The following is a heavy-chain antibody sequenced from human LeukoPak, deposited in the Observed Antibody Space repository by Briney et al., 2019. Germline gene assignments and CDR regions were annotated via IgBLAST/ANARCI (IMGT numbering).Heavy chain of an antibody. V-gene: IGHV3-21*01. CDR3: ARDETVTTGYYYYMDV. D-gene: IGHD4-17*01. CDR1: GFTFSSYS. CDR2: ISSSSSYI. J-gene: IGHJ6*03. Sequence: GGSLRLSCAASGFTFSSYSMNWVRQAPGKGLEWVSSISSSSSYIYYADSVKGRFTISRDNAKNSLYLQMNSLRAEDAAVYYCARDETVTTGYYYYMDVWGKGTTVTVSS.